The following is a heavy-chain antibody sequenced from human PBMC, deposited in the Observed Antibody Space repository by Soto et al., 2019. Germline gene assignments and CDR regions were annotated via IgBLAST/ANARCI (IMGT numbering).Heavy chain of an antibody. V-gene: IGHV3-21*01. D-gene: IGHD3-22*01. Sequence: GGSLRLSCAASGFTFRSYSMNWVRQAPGKGLEYVSSISSSGRCIYYADSVKGRFTLSRDNAKNTLYLRMNSLRSDDTAVYYCVKEANPFINTLVVLIFDYWGQGTQVTVS. J-gene: IGHJ4*02. CDR3: VKEANPFINTLVVLIFDY. CDR1: GFTFRSYS. CDR2: ISSSGRCI.